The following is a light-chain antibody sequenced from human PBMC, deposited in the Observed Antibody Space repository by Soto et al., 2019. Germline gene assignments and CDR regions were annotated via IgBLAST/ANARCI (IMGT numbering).Light chain of an antibody. J-gene: IGLJ2*01. CDR1: SSDVGAYNF. CDR2: DVT. V-gene: IGLV2-14*03. Sequence: QSALTQPASVSGSPGQSITISCTGTSSDVGAYNFVSWYQHQPGKAPKLLIYDVTNRPSGVSNRFSGSKSGNTASLSISGLRTEDEADYYCASFTSSSTVIFGGGTKLTVL. CDR3: ASFTSSSTVI.